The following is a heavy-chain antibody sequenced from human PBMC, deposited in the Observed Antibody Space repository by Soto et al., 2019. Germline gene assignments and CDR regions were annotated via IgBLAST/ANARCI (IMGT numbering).Heavy chain of an antibody. CDR1: GASIRSTDYY. CDR2: VYYTGST. J-gene: IGHJ5*02. CDR3: VRTARQGAVAPHWFDR. D-gene: IGHD2-21*02. Sequence: SETLSLTCTVSGASIRSTDYYWSWIRQAPGKGLEWIGYVYYTGSTYYNPSLMSRLTISVVTSKNQFSLKLTSVTAAETAVYYCVRTARQGAVAPHWFDRWGQGTQVTVSS. V-gene: IGHV4-30-4*01.